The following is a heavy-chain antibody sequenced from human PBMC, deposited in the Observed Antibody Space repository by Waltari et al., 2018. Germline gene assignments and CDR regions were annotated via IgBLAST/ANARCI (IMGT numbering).Heavy chain of an antibody. V-gene: IGHV1-69*05. J-gene: IGHJ4*02. CDR2: IIPILGTA. CDR1: GGISSSYA. Sequence: QVQLVQSVAEVKKPWYSVKVSCNASGGISSSYAISWVRQAPGQGLEGMGGIIPILGTANYAQKFQGRVTITTDESTSTAYMELSSMRSEDTAVYYCARGDEAGYYTGADDWGQGTLVTVSS. CDR3: ARGDEAGYYTGADD. D-gene: IGHD3-3*01.